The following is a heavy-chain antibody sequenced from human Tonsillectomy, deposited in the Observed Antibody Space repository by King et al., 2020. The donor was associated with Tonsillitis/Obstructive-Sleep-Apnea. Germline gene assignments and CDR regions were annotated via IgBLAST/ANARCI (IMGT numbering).Heavy chain of an antibody. CDR1: GGSFSGYY. J-gene: IGHJ3*02. CDR2: INHSGST. D-gene: IGHD1-26*01. V-gene: IGHV4-34*01. CDR3: ARDLWELVVGEDAFDI. Sequence: VQLQQWGAGLLKPSETLSLTCAVYGGSFSGYYWSWIRQPPGKGLEWIGEINHSGSTNYNPSLKSRVTISVDTSKNQFSLKLSSVTAADTAVYYCARDLWELVVGEDAFDIWGQGTMVTVSS.